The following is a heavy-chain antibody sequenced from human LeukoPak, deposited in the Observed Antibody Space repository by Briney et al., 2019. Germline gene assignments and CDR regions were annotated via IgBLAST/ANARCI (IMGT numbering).Heavy chain of an antibody. Sequence: GASVNVSFKASGYTFTSYGISWVRQAPGQGREWMGWISAYNGNTNYAQKLQGRVTMTTDTSTSTAYMEQKSLRSDDTAVYYCARDHSGYSSSPRFDPWGQGTLVTVSS. CDR2: ISAYNGNT. D-gene: IGHD6-13*01. V-gene: IGHV1-18*01. J-gene: IGHJ5*02. CDR1: GYTFTSYG. CDR3: ARDHSGYSSSPRFDP.